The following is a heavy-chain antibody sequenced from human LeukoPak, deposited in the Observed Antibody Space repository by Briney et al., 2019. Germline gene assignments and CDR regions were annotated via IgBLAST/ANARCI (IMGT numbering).Heavy chain of an antibody. J-gene: IGHJ4*02. Sequence: SETLSLTCTVSGGSISSYYWSWIRQPPGQGLEWIGYIYYSGSTNYNPSLKSRVTISVDTSKNQFSLKLSSVTAADTAVYYCARDDDSSGYPYWGQGTLVTVSS. CDR2: IYYSGST. CDR1: GGSISSYY. V-gene: IGHV4-59*01. D-gene: IGHD3-22*01. CDR3: ARDDDSSGYPY.